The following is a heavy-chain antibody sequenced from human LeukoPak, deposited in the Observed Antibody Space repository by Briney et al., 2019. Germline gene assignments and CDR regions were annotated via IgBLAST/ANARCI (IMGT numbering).Heavy chain of an antibody. CDR1: GGTFSSYA. V-gene: IGHV1-69*01. CDR3: ARGGCSSTSCYYSEYYYYMDV. J-gene: IGHJ6*03. CDR2: IIPIFGTA. D-gene: IGHD2-2*01. Sequence: GSSVKVSCKASGGTFSSYAISWVRQAPGQGLEWMGGIIPIFGTANYAQKFQGRVTITADESTSTAYMELSSLRSEDTAVYYCARGGCSSTSCYYSEYYYYMDVGGKGTTVTVSS.